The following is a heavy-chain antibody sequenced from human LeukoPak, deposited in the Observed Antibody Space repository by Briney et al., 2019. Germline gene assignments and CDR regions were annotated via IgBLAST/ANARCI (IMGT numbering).Heavy chain of an antibody. CDR2: INHSGNT. CDR1: GYSISSDYY. Sequence: SETLSLTCTDSGYSISSDYYWSWIRQPPGKGLEWIGEINHSGNTNYNPSLKSRVTISVDTSKNQFSLKLGSVTAADTAVYYCARRRTFDIWGQGTMVTVSS. CDR3: ARRRTFDI. J-gene: IGHJ3*02. V-gene: IGHV4-38-2*02.